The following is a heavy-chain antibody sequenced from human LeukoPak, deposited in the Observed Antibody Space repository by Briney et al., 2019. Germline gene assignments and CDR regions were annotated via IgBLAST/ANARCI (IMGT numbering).Heavy chain of an antibody. Sequence: GASVKVSCKVSGYTLTELSMHWVRQAPGKGLEWMGGFDPEDGETIYAQKFQGRVAMTEDTSTDTAYMELSSLRSDDTAVYYCARDRGTYYDFWSGYLWGQGTLVTVSS. CDR1: GYTLTELS. CDR2: FDPEDGET. D-gene: IGHD3-3*01. CDR3: ARDRGTYYDFWSGYL. J-gene: IGHJ4*02. V-gene: IGHV1-24*01.